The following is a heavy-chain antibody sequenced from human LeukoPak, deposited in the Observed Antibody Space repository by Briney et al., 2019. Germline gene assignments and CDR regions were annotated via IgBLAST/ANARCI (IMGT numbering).Heavy chain of an antibody. CDR2: INTNTRNP. D-gene: IGHD1-7*01. V-gene: IGHV7-4-1*02. CDR1: GYIFTNNA. Sequence: ASVKVSCKASGYIFTNNAMNWVRQAPGQGLEWMGWINTNTRNPTYAQGFTGRFVFSLDTSVSTAYLQISSLKAEDTAVYYCAKHAGTTRLTKDYWGQGTLVTVSS. CDR3: AKHAGTTRLTKDY. J-gene: IGHJ4*02.